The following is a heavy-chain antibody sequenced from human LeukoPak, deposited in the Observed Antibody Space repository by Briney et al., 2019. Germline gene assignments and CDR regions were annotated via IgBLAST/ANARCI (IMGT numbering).Heavy chain of an antibody. V-gene: IGHV4-34*01. J-gene: IGHJ4*02. CDR1: GGSFSGYY. D-gene: IGHD3-22*01. Sequence: PSETLSLTCAVYGGSFSGYYWSWIRQPPGKGLEWIGEINHSGSTNYNPSLKSRVTISVDTPKNQFSLKLSSVTAADTAVYYCARGPDYYDSSGYFRRWGQGTLVTVSS. CDR3: ARGPDYYDSSGYFRR. CDR2: INHSGST.